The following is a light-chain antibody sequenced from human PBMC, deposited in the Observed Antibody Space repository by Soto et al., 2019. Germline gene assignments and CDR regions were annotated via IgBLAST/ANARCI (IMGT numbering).Light chain of an antibody. V-gene: IGLV3-21*02. CDR1: NIGSKA. CDR3: QVWDSSSDYV. Sequence: SYELTQAPSVSVAPGQTASITCGGDNIGSKAVHWYQQKPGQTPAPVVYGYGDSDRPSGIAERFSGSKSGNTATLIITRVAAGDEADYFCQVWDSSSDYVFGSGTKLTVL. J-gene: IGLJ1*01. CDR2: GYGDS.